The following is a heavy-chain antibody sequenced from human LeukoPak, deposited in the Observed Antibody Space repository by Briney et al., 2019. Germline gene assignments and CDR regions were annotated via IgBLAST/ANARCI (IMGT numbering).Heavy chain of an antibody. D-gene: IGHD2-15*01. CDR1: GDSVSSNSAA. J-gene: IGHJ2*01. CDR3: ARAPIGGWYFDL. CDR2: TYYRSKWSN. V-gene: IGHV6-1*01. Sequence: LSQTLSLTCAISGDSVSSNSAAWNWISQSPSRGLEWLGRTYYRSKWSNDYAVSVKSRLTINPDTSQNQFSLQLNSLTPEDTAVYYCARAPIGGWYFDLWGRGTLVTVSS.